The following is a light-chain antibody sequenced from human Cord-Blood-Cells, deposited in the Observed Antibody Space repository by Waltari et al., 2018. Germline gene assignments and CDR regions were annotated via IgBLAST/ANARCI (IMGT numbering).Light chain of an antibody. CDR2: GAS. CDR3: QQYGSSPQYT. Sequence: ELVLTQSPATLSLSPGDRATLSCRASQSVSSSYLAWYQQKPGQAPRLLIYGASSRATGIPDRFSGSGSGTDFTLTISRLEPEDFAVYYCQQYGSSPQYTFGQGTKLEIK. J-gene: IGKJ2*01. CDR1: QSVSSSY. V-gene: IGKV3-20*01.